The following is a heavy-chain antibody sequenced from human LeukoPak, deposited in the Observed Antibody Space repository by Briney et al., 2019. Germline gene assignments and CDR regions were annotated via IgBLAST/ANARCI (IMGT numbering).Heavy chain of an antibody. CDR3: ARAHGDTLAEYYYGMDV. CDR2: ISSSSSTI. V-gene: IGHV3-48*01. Sequence: GGSLRLSCAASGFTFSSYSMNWVRQAPGKGLEWVSYISSSSSTIYYADSVKGRFTISRDNAKNSLYLQMNSLRAEDTAVYYCARAHGDTLAEYYYGMDVWGQGTTVTVSS. J-gene: IGHJ6*02. CDR1: GFTFSSYS. D-gene: IGHD4-17*01.